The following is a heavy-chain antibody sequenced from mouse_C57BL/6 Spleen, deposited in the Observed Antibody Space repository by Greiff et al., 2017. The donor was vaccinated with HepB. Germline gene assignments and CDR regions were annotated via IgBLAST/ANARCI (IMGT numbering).Heavy chain of an antibody. CDR2: IYPGSGST. Sequence: QVQLQQPGAELVKPGASVKMSCKASGYTFTSYWITWVKQRPGQGLEWIGDIYPGSGSTNYNEKFKSKATLTVDTSSSTAYMQLSSLTSEDSAVYYCARTPNYYGSSYGYWGQGTTLTVSS. D-gene: IGHD1-1*01. CDR3: ARTPNYYGSSYGY. J-gene: IGHJ2*01. CDR1: GYTFTSYW. V-gene: IGHV1-55*01.